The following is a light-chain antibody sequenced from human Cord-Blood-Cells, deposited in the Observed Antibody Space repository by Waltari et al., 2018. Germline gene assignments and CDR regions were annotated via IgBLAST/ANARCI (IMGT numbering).Light chain of an antibody. V-gene: IGLV2-23*01. CDR3: CSYAGSSSLYV. Sequence: QSALTQPASVSGSPGQSITISCTGTSSDVGSYNLVSWYQQHPGKAPKLMIYEGSKLPSGVSNRFSGAKSGNTASLTIAGLQAEDEADYYCCSYAGSSSLYVFGTGTKVTVL. J-gene: IGLJ1*01. CDR2: EGS. CDR1: SSDVGSYNL.